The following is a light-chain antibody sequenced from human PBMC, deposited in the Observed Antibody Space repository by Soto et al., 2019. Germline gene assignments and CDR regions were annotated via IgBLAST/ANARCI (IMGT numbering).Light chain of an antibody. CDR1: QYIESD. Sequence: EIGMTQSPATLSVSPGDRATLSCRASQYIESDLAWYQHKPGQAPRLLVYGASTGATGVPARFSGSGSGAEFTLTINSLQSEDFGTYYCQQYNSWPITFGGGTKVEIK. CDR2: GAS. J-gene: IGKJ4*01. CDR3: QQYNSWPIT. V-gene: IGKV3-15*01.